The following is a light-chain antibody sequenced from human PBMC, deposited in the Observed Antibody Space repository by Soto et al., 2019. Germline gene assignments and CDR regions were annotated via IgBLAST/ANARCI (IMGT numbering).Light chain of an antibody. CDR1: SSNIGNNY. Sequence: QSVVTQPPSVSAAPGQKVTMSCSGSSSNIGNNYVSWYQQLPGTAPKLLIYDNNKRPSGIPDRFSGSKSGTSATLGITGLQTGDEADYYCGTWDSSLSAGVFGNGTKVTVL. J-gene: IGLJ1*01. CDR3: GTWDSSLSAGV. V-gene: IGLV1-51*01. CDR2: DNN.